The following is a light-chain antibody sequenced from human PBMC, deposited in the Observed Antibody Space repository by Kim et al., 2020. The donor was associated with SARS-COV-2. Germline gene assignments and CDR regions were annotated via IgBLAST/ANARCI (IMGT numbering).Light chain of an antibody. V-gene: IGLV1-40*01. CDR1: STNIESGYA. CDR2: TNS. CDR3: QSYDNSLSGPWV. Sequence: VTIACTGTSTNIESGYAVHWYQQLPGTAPLLLIHTNSQRPSGDPDRFSGSRSGTSASLAITGLQAEDEADYYCQSYDNSLSGPWVFGGGTQLTVL. J-gene: IGLJ3*02.